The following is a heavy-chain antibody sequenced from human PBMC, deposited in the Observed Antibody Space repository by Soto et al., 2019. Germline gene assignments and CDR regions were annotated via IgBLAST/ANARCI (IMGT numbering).Heavy chain of an antibody. Sequence: EVQLAESGGGLVQPGGSLRLSCAASGFTFSGFWLSWVRQAPGKGLEWVANIKYDGSEKYYVDSVKGRFTISRDNAKNSLYLQMNSLRDEATAVYFCARSNSFDYWGQGTLVTVSS. J-gene: IGHJ4*02. CDR2: IKYDGSEK. CDR3: ARSNSFDY. V-gene: IGHV3-7*05. CDR1: GFTFSGFW.